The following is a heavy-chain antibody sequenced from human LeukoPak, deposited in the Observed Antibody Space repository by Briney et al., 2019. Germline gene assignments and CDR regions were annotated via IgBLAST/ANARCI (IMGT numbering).Heavy chain of an antibody. D-gene: IGHD1-26*01. Sequence: GGSLRLSCAASGFTFSNYGIHWVRQAPGKGLEWVAVISSDGSNKYYADSVKGRFTISRDNSKNTVHLQMNSLRGEDTAVYYCAKAPGWEIDYWGHGTLVTVSS. CDR1: GFTFSNYG. CDR2: ISSDGSNK. J-gene: IGHJ4*01. CDR3: AKAPGWEIDY. V-gene: IGHV3-30*18.